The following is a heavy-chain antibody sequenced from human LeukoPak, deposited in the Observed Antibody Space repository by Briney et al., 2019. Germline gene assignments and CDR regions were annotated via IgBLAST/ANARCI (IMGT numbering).Heavy chain of an antibody. CDR1: GFTFSSYS. D-gene: IGHD3-9*01. CDR2: ISSSSSYI. CDR3: ARDRAGYFDWLI. Sequence: PGGSLRLSCAASGFTFSSYSMNWVRQAPGKGLEWVSSISSSSSYIYYADSVKGRFTISRDNAKNSLYLQMNSLRAEDTAVYYCARDRAGYFDWLIWGQGTLVTVSS. J-gene: IGHJ4*02. V-gene: IGHV3-21*01.